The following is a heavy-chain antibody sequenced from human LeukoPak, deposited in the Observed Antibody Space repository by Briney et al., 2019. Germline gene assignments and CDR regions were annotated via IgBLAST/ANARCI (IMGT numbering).Heavy chain of an antibody. Sequence: GGSLRLSCAASGFIFSNYWMSWVRQVPGKGLEWVGNIKKDGSETYYVDSVKGRFIISRDNAKNSLFLQMNSLGAEDTAVYYCARDRGLGSNAWYFPLDFWGQGTLVTVSS. J-gene: IGHJ4*02. CDR3: ARDRGLGSNAWYFPLDF. D-gene: IGHD6-13*01. CDR2: IKKDGSET. V-gene: IGHV3-7*01. CDR1: GFIFSNYW.